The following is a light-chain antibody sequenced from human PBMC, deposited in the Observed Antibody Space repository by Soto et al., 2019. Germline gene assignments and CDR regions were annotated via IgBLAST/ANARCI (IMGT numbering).Light chain of an antibody. Sequence: QSVLTQPASVSGSPGQSITISCTGTSSDVGSYNLVSWYQQHPGKAPKLLIYEVSKRPSGVSKRFSGSKSGNTASLTIAGVQAEDEADYYCCSYAGSRVFGTGTKLTVL. V-gene: IGLV2-23*02. CDR3: CSYAGSRV. J-gene: IGLJ1*01. CDR2: EVS. CDR1: SSDVGSYNL.